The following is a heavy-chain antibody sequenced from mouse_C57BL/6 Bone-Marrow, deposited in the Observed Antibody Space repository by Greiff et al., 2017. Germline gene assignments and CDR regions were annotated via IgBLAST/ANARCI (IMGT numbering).Heavy chain of an antibody. D-gene: IGHD2-5*01. V-gene: IGHV1-81*01. CDR1: GYTFTSYG. CDR3: ARSAYYSNYEAY. Sequence: QVHVKQSGAELARPGASVKLSCKASGYTFTSYGISWVKQRTGQGLEWIGEIYPRSGNTYYNEKFKGKATLTADKSSSTAYMELRSLTSEDSAVYFCARSAYYSNYEAYWGQGTLVTVSA. CDR2: IYPRSGNT. J-gene: IGHJ3*01.